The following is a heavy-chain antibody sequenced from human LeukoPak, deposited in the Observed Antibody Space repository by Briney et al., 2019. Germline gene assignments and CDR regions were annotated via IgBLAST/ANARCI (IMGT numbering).Heavy chain of an antibody. D-gene: IGHD1-26*01. CDR3: ARIGSGSHYYYYGTDV. V-gene: IGHV3-20*04. CDR2: INWNGGST. J-gene: IGHJ6*02. Sequence: GGSLRLSCAASGFTFDDYGMSWVRQAPGKGLEWVSGINWNGGSTGYADSVKGRFTISRDNAKNSLYLQMNSLRAEDTALYYCARIGSGSHYYYYGTDVWGQGTTVTVSS. CDR1: GFTFDDYG.